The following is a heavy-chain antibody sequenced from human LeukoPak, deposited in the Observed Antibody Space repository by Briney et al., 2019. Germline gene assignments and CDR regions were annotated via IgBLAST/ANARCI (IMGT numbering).Heavy chain of an antibody. CDR1: GFTFSDYA. CDR2: ISHVGGT. CDR3: AKAASSSWPSYYYGMDV. V-gene: IGHV3-23*01. J-gene: IGHJ6*02. Sequence: HPGGSLRLSCAASGFTFSDYAMSWVRQAPEKGLEWVSTISHVGGTYYADSVRGRFTISRDDSKNMVYLQMDSLRAEDTAVYYCAKAASSSWPSYYYGMDVWGQGTTVTVSS. D-gene: IGHD6-13*01.